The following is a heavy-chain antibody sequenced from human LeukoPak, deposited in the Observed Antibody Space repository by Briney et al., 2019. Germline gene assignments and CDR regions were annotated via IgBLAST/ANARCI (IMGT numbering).Heavy chain of an antibody. CDR2: ISGSGDNT. J-gene: IGHJ4*02. Sequence: GGSLRLSCAGSGFTFSNYGMTWVRQTPGKGLEWVSGISGSGDNTYYADSVKGRFTISRDNSKNTLSLQMNSLRAEDTAVYYCAKDRGRRIVVVPDTKWGTFDYWGQGTLVTVSS. D-gene: IGHD2-2*01. CDR3: AKDRGRRIVVVPDTKWGTFDY. V-gene: IGHV3-23*01. CDR1: GFTFSNYG.